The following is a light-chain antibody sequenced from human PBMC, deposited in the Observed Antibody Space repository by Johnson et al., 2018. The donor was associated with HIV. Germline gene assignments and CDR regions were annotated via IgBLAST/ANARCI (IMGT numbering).Light chain of an antibody. CDR2: ENN. Sequence: QSVLTQPPSVSAAPGQKVTISCSGSSSNIGNNFVSWYQQLPGRAPKLLIYENNKRPSGIPDRFSGSKSGTSATLVITGLQTGDEADYYCGTWDSSLSAWFYVFGTGTKVTVL. J-gene: IGLJ1*01. CDR3: GTWDSSLSAWFYV. CDR1: SSNIGNNF. V-gene: IGLV1-51*02.